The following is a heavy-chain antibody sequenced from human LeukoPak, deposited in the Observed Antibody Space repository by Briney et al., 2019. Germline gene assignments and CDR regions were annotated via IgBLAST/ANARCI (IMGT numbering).Heavy chain of an antibody. D-gene: IGHD2-15*01. J-gene: IGHJ3*02. CDR3: AKEIDTLGTNAFDI. Sequence: PGVSLRLSCAASGFSFDDYPMHWVRQAPGKSLEWVSLINEDGGKTFYADSVRGRFTISRDNSKNSLYLQMNSLRTEDTALYYCAKEIDTLGTNAFDIWGQGTIVTVSS. V-gene: IGHV3-43*02. CDR1: GFSFDDYP. CDR2: INEDGGKT.